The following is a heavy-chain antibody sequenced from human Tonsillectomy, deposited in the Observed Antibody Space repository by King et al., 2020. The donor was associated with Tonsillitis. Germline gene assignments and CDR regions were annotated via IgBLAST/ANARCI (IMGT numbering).Heavy chain of an antibody. Sequence: QLVQSGAEVKKPGASVNVSCKVSGYTLTELSMHWVRQAPGKGLAWMGGFDSEDGETIYAQKFQGRVTMTVDTSTDTAYMELSSLRSEDTAVYYCATKYYDFWSGYYNRWFDPWGQGTLVTVSS. CDR1: GYTLTELS. CDR2: FDSEDGET. CDR3: ATKYYDFWSGYYNRWFDP. D-gene: IGHD3-3*01. V-gene: IGHV1-24*01. J-gene: IGHJ5*02.